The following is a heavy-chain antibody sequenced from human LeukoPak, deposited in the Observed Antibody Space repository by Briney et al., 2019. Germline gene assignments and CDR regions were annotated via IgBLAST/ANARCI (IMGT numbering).Heavy chain of an antibody. Sequence: GGSLRLSCAASGFTFSDHYMDWIRQAPGKGLEWVGRTRNKANSYTTEYAASVKGRFTISRDDSKNSLYLQMNSLKTEDTAVYYCARNKGYSSSWTPFDYWGQGTLVTVSS. CDR1: GFTFSDHY. CDR2: TRNKANSYTT. CDR3: ARNKGYSSSWTPFDY. D-gene: IGHD6-13*01. V-gene: IGHV3-72*01. J-gene: IGHJ4*02.